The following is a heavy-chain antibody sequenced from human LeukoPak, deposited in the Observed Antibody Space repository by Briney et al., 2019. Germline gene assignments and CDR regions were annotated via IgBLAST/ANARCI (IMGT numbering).Heavy chain of an antibody. D-gene: IGHD3-10*01. Sequence: TGGSLRLSCAASGFTFSSYWMSWVRQAPGKGLEWVANIKQDGSEKYYVDSVKGRFTISRDNAKNSLYLQMNSLRAEDTAVYYCAKSRGTYYGSGSHFDYWGQGTLVTVSS. V-gene: IGHV3-7*03. CDR3: AKSRGTYYGSGSHFDY. J-gene: IGHJ4*02. CDR1: GFTFSSYW. CDR2: IKQDGSEK.